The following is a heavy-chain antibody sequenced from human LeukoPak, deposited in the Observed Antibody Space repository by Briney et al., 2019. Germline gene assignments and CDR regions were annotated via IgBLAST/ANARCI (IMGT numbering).Heavy chain of an antibody. CDR2: ISSSSSTM. D-gene: IGHD2-15*01. Sequence: GGSLRLSCAASGFTFSSYSMNWVRQAPGKGLEWVSYISSSSSTMYYADSVKGRFSISRDNAKKSLYLQMNSLKAEDTAVYYCAGDYILRARWFDPWGQGTLVTVSS. J-gene: IGHJ5*02. CDR3: AGDYILRARWFDP. CDR1: GFTFSSYS. V-gene: IGHV3-48*01.